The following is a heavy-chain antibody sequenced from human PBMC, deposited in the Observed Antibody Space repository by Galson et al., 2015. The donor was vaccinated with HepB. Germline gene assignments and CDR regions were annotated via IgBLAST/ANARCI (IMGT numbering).Heavy chain of an antibody. CDR2: IADDGTNK. D-gene: IGHD4-17*01. CDR1: GVTFSTYG. J-gene: IGHJ3*02. CDR3: ARDQQDADYQSRAFDI. V-gene: IGHV3-30*04. Sequence: ALRLSCAASGVTFSTYGFHWVRQAPGEGLEWVAVIADDGTNKYYAASVKGRFTISRDNSRNMLNLQMDSLRIDDTAVYYCARDQQDADYQSRAFDIWGQGTMVTVSS.